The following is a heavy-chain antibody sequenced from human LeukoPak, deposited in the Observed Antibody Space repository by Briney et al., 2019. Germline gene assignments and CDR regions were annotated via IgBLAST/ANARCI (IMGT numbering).Heavy chain of an antibody. V-gene: IGHV3-21*01. CDR3: AGGRQQLGY. CDR2: ISSSSSYI. D-gene: IGHD6-13*01. J-gene: IGHJ4*02. CDR1: GFTFSSYA. Sequence: GGSLRLSCAASGFTFSSYAMSWVRQAPGKGLEWVSSISSSSSYIYYADSVKGRFTISRDNAKNSLYLQMNSLRAEDTAVYYCAGGRQQLGYWGQGTLVTVSS.